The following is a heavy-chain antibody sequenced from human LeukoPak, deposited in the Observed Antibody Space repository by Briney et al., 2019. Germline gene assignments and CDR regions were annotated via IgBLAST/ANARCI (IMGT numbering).Heavy chain of an antibody. J-gene: IGHJ4*02. CDR3: AHRGLGLRPTTFDY. V-gene: IGHV2-5*02. Sequence: SGPTLVNPTQTLTLTCTFSGFSLSTGVVGVGWIRQPPGKALEWLALIYWDDDQRYSPSLKSRLTITRDTSKNQVVLTMTNMDPVDTATYYCAHRGLGLRPTTFDYWGQGTLVTVSS. D-gene: IGHD4-17*01. CDR1: GFSLSTGVVG. CDR2: IYWDDDQ.